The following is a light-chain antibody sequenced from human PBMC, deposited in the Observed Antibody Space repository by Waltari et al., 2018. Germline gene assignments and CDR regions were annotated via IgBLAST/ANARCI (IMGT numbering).Light chain of an antibody. CDR2: DSS. J-gene: IGKJ2*01. CDR3: HQYVSSPRT. V-gene: IGKV3-20*01. Sequence: EIVLTQSPGTLSLSPGETATLSCRASQSVASSYLAWYQHKPGQPPPLLIYDSSIRATGVPDRCSGTGSGTDFTLTISRLEPEDFAVYYCHQYVSSPRTFGQGSKLEIK. CDR1: QSVASSY.